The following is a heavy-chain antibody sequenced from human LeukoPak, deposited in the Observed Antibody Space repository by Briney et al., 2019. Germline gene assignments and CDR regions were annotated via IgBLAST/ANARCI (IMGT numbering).Heavy chain of an antibody. J-gene: IGHJ4*02. V-gene: IGHV1-2*02. CDR1: GYTFTAYY. CDR2: VDSKSGGT. CDR3: AREMNYDDYRTSDY. Sequence: ASLTVSSTASGYTFTAYYMHWVRQAPGQGLERLGRVDSKSGGTNYAQKFQGRVTMTRDTSISTVYMQLISLRSDDTAVYYCAREMNYDDYRTSDYWGQGTLVTVSS. D-gene: IGHD4-17*01.